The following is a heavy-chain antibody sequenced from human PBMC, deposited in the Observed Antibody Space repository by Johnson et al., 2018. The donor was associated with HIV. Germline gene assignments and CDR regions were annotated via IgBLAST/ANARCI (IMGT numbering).Heavy chain of an antibody. D-gene: IGHD4-17*01. Sequence: QVQLVESGGGVVQPGRSLRLSCAASGFTFSSYAMHWVRQAPGKGLEWVAVISYDGSNKYYADSVKGRFTIPRDNSKNTLFLQMNSLRAEDTAVYYCARVKSYGDYVGLDAFDIWGQGTMVTVSS. CDR3: ARVKSYGDYVGLDAFDI. CDR2: ISYDGSNK. CDR1: GFTFSSYA. J-gene: IGHJ3*02. V-gene: IGHV3-30-3*01.